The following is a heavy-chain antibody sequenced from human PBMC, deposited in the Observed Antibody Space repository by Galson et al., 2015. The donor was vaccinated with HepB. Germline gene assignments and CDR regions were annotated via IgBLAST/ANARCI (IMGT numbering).Heavy chain of an antibody. CDR3: AKDGIMVSNNPYQLHF. V-gene: IGHV3-23*01. D-gene: IGHD2-8*01. CDR2: ITSNGGRT. J-gene: IGHJ4*02. Sequence: SLRLSCAASGFTFSRYAMTWVRQAPGKGLEWISSITSNGGRTFYTNSVKGRFTISRDNSRNTVVLQLSSLRTEDTAVYYCAKDGIMVSNNPYQLHFWGQGTLVSGSS. CDR1: GFTFSRYA.